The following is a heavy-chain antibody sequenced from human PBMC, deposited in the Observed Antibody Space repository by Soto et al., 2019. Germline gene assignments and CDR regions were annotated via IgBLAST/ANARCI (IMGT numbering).Heavy chain of an antibody. CDR1: GYTFTSYG. Sequence: QVQLVQSGAEVKKPGASVKVSCKASGYTFTSYGISWVRQAPGQGLEWMGWISAYNGNTNYAQKLQGRVTMTTDTSTSTAYMELRSLRSDDTAVYYGARDPTLVPAAITPLDYWCQGTLVTVSS. J-gene: IGHJ4*02. CDR3: ARDPTLVPAAITPLDY. D-gene: IGHD2-2*01. CDR2: ISAYNGNT. V-gene: IGHV1-18*01.